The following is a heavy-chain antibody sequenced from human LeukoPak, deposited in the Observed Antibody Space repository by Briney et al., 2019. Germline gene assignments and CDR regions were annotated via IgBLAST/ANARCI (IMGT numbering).Heavy chain of an antibody. Sequence: PGGSLRLSCAASESTFTTYGMHWVRQAPGKGLEWVAFIYYDGSNIYYADYVKGRFTISRDISKNTLYLQVNSLRADDTAVYYCAREMDFYYGSGSYRYFDLWGRGTLVTVSS. CDR3: AREMDFYYGSGSYRYFDL. D-gene: IGHD3-10*01. CDR1: ESTFTTYG. CDR2: IYYDGSNI. V-gene: IGHV3-33*01. J-gene: IGHJ2*01.